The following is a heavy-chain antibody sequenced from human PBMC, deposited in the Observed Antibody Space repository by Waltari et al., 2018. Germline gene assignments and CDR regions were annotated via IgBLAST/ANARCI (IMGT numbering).Heavy chain of an antibody. CDR1: GGSMRSYH. Sequence: HLQESGPGLVKTSETLSLTCTVSGGSMRSYHWSGIRQAPGKGLEWIGCVYYSGSTDYNPALKSRVTMSVDSSKGQCSLSLTSVSAADTAVYYCASDSSGYNFPFDYWGQGILVTVSS. CDR2: VYYSGST. V-gene: IGHV4-59*01. CDR3: ASDSSGYNFPFDY. D-gene: IGHD3-22*01. J-gene: IGHJ4*02.